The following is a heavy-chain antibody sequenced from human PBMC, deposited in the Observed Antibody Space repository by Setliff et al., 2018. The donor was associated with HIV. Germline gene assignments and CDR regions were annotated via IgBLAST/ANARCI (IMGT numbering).Heavy chain of an antibody. CDR2: IYYNGNT. J-gene: IGHJ4*02. D-gene: IGHD2-8*01. CDR3: ARFSPNPPDDYSTTYIDY. V-gene: IGHV4-31*03. Sequence: PSETLSLTCSVSGGYISYGGYYWGWIRQHPRESLEWIGYIYYNGNTYYNPSLKSRMTISVDTSKNPFSLKLNSATAAATAVYYCARFSPNPPDDYSTTYIDYWGQGTLVTVSS. CDR1: GGYISYGGYY.